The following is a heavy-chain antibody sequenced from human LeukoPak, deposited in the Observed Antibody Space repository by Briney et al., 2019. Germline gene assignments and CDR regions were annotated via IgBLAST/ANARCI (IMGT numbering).Heavy chain of an antibody. Sequence: PSETLSLTCTVSGGSISSYYCSWIRQPPGKGLEWIGYIYYSGSTNYNPSLKSRVTISVDTSKNQFSLKLSSVTATDTAVYYCAREVRGVISYYFDYWGQGTLVTVSS. CDR1: GGSISSYY. J-gene: IGHJ4*02. V-gene: IGHV4-59*12. D-gene: IGHD3-10*01. CDR3: AREVRGVISYYFDY. CDR2: IYYSGST.